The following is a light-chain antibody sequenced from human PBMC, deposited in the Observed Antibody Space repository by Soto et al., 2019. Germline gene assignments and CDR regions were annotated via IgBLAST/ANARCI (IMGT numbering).Light chain of an antibody. Sequence: IVLPQSPATLSLPPGERAPLSCRASQSVSSYLAWHQQKPGQAPRILMYDASTRATGISARFSGSGSGTEFTLTISSLQSEDFAVYYCQQYHNWPITFGQGTRLAIK. CDR1: QSVSSY. V-gene: IGKV3-15*01. J-gene: IGKJ5*01. CDR2: DAS. CDR3: QQYHNWPIT.